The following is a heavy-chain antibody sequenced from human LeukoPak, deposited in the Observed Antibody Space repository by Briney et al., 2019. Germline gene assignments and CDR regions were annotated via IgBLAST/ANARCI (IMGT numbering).Heavy chain of an antibody. CDR1: GFTFSSYG. CDR2: ISYDGSNK. J-gene: IGHJ4*02. V-gene: IGHV3-30*03. D-gene: IGHD3-22*01. Sequence: GGSLRLSCAASGFTFSSYGMHWVRQAPGKGLEWVAVISYDGSNKYYADSVKGRFTISRDNSKNTLYLQMNSLRAEDTAVYYCARPSRSRTYYYDSSGYSVPYYFDYWGQGTLVTVSS. CDR3: ARPSRSRTYYYDSSGYSVPYYFDY.